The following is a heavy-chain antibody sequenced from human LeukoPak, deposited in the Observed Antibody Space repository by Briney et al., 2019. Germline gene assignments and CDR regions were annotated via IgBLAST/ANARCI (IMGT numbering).Heavy chain of an antibody. J-gene: IGHJ4*02. CDR1: GFTFSSYN. D-gene: IGHD3-22*01. Sequence: PGGSLRLSCEASGFTFSSYNMNWVRQAPGKGLEWVSSISNSGSYIYYADSVKGRFTISRINAKDSLYLQMNSLRAEDTAVYYCARDLPHYYDSSGYPQPYWGQGTLVTVSS. CDR3: ARDLPHYYDSSGYPQPY. V-gene: IGHV3-21*01. CDR2: ISNSGSYI.